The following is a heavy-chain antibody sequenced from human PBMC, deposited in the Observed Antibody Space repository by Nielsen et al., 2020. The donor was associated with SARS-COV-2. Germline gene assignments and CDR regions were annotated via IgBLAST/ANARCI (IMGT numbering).Heavy chain of an antibody. J-gene: IGHJ4*02. CDR1: GFTFSNAW. D-gene: IGHD3-22*01. CDR2: ISGSGGST. V-gene: IGHV3-23*01. Sequence: GGSLRLSCAASGFTFSNAWMSWVRQAPGKGLEWVSAISGSGGSTYYADSVKGRFTISRDNSKSTLYLQMNSLRAEDTAVYYCAKDREGSGYYYEFDYWGQGTLVTVSS. CDR3: AKDREGSGYYYEFDY.